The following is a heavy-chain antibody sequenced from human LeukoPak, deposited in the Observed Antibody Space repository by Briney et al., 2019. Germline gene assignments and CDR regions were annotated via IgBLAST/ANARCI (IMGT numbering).Heavy chain of an antibody. CDR1: GGSINSNY. CDR2: IYTSGST. V-gene: IGHV4-4*09. Sequence: PSETLSLTCTVAGGSINSNYWTWIRQSPGKGLEWIGYIYTSGSTTYNPSLKSRVTISRDTSNNQFSLKLSSVTAADTAVYYCARIYGSGTSFGYMDVWGKGTTVTVSS. D-gene: IGHD3-10*01. J-gene: IGHJ6*03. CDR3: ARIYGSGTSFGYMDV.